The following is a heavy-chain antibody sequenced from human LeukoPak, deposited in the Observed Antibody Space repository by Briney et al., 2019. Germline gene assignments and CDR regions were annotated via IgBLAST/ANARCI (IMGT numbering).Heavy chain of an antibody. V-gene: IGHV1-2*06. CDR3: ARGFGLGGATVPPQFDY. CDR2: INPDSGVA. Sequence: ASVKVSCKASGYTLTDHYMHWVRQAPGQGLEWMGRINPDSGVANYGQAFRGRVTMTRDPSINTAYMEVSTLRSDGTAVYYCARGFGLGGATVPPQFDYWGQGTLVTVSS. CDR1: GYTLTDHY. J-gene: IGHJ4*02. D-gene: IGHD1-26*01.